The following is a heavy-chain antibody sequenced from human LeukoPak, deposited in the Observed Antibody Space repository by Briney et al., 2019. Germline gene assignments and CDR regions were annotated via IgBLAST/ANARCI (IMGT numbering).Heavy chain of an antibody. CDR3: ARDNLILTGYFTRGMDV. CDR1: GYTFTCYY. J-gene: IGHJ6*02. Sequence: GASVKVSCKASGYTFTCYYMHWVRQAPGQGLEWMGWINPNSGGTNYAQKFQGRVTMTRDTSISTAYMELSRLRSDDTAVYYCARDNLILTGYFTRGMDVWGQGTTVTVSS. V-gene: IGHV1-2*02. CDR2: INPNSGGT. D-gene: IGHD3-9*01.